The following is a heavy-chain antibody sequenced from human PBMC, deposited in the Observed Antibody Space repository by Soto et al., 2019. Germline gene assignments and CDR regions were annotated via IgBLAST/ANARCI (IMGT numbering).Heavy chain of an antibody. D-gene: IGHD2-8*01. V-gene: IGHV1-69*13. CDR1: GGTFSSYA. Sequence: ASVKVSCKASGGTFSSYAISWVRQAPGQGLEWMGGIIPIFGTANYAQKFQGRVTITADESTSTAYMELSSLRSEDTAVYYCARGLPNIVLMVYANGRHYYYGMDVWGQGTTVTVSS. J-gene: IGHJ6*02. CDR2: IIPIFGTA. CDR3: ARGLPNIVLMVYANGRHYYYGMDV.